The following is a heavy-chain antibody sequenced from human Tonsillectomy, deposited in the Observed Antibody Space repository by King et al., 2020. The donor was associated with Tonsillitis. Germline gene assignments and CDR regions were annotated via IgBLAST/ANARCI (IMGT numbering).Heavy chain of an antibody. CDR3: TRDFWSGYLRGYYLDV. D-gene: IGHD3-3*01. V-gene: IGHV1-2*06. Sequence: VQLVESGAEVKKPGASGKVSCKASGYTFTDYYMHWVRQAPGQGLECMGRIAPNDGDTDYEENFQGRVTMTSETSTSTAYMELSGLRSDDTAEYYCTRDFWSGYLRGYYLDVWGKGTTVTVSS. CDR2: IAPNDGDT. CDR1: GYTFTDYY. J-gene: IGHJ6*04.